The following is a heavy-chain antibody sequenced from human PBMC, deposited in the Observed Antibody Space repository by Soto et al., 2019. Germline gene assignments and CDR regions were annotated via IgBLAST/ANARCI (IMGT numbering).Heavy chain of an antibody. CDR2: IGANAGVT. Sequence: PGGSLRLSCSASGFSFSNYAFYWVRQAPGNGLHFVSAIGANAGVTYYADSVKDRFTISRDNSKNTLYLQMNSLRAGDTAVYYCARAIGYSYGGMDVWGQGTTVNVS. J-gene: IGHJ6*02. CDR1: GFSFSNYA. D-gene: IGHD5-18*01. V-gene: IGHV3-64*04. CDR3: ARAIGYSYGGMDV.